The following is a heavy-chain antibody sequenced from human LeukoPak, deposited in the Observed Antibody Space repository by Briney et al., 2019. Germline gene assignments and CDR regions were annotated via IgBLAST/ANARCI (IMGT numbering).Heavy chain of an antibody. CDR3: ARVKGDYNSYYFDY. D-gene: IGHD4-17*01. CDR2: IIPIFGTA. J-gene: IGHJ4*02. Sequence: SVKVSCKASGGTLSSYAISWVRQAPGQGLEWMGGIIPIFGTANYAQKFQGRVTITADESTSTAYMELSSLRSEDTAVYYCARVKGDYNSYYFDYWGQGTLVTVSS. CDR1: GGTLSSYA. V-gene: IGHV1-69*13.